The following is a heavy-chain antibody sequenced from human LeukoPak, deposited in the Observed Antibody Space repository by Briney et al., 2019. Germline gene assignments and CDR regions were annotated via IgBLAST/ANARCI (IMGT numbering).Heavy chain of an antibody. J-gene: IGHJ4*02. V-gene: IGHV4-61*01. CDR3: ARSYDTSGYYYAFDY. CDR2: IYYSGDT. Sequence: SETPSLTCTVSGGSISSGSYYWSWIRQSPGKGLEWIGYIYYSGDTNYNPSLKSRVTISVDTSKNQFSLKLSSVTAADTAVYYCARSYDTSGYYYAFDYWGQGTLVTVSS. CDR1: GGSISSGSYY. D-gene: IGHD3-22*01.